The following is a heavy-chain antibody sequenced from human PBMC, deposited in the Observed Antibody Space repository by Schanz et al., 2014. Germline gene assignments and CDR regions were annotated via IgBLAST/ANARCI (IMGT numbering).Heavy chain of an antibody. Sequence: EVQLVESGGGLIQPGGSLRLSCAASGFTFSSYAMSWVRQAPGKGLEWVSAISGSGGSTYYADSVKGRFTISRDNSRSTMYLQTNSRRAEDTAVYFRVSQTGSPNDWGQGTLVTVSS. V-gene: IGHV3-23*04. CDR2: ISGSGGST. J-gene: IGHJ4*02. CDR3: VSQTGSPND. CDR1: GFTFSSYA. D-gene: IGHD6-13*01.